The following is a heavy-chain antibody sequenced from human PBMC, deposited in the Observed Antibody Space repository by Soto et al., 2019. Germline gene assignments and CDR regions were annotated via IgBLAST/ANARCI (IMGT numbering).Heavy chain of an antibody. V-gene: IGHV3-74*01. J-gene: IGHJ4*02. CDR1: GFTFSSYW. Sequence: GGSLRLSCAASGFTFSSYWLHWVRQAPGKGLLWVSRIDTDGSSTSYADSVKGRFTIFRDNAKNTLYLQMNSLRAEDTAVYYCARGRSSGWYSPFDYWGQGTLVTVSS. CDR2: IDTDGSST. CDR3: ARGRSSGWYSPFDY. D-gene: IGHD6-19*01.